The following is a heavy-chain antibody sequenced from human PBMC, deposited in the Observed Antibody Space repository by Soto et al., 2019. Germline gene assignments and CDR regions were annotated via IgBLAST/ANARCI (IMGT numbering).Heavy chain of an antibody. V-gene: IGHV3-21*01. CDR2: ISRSSSYI. D-gene: IGHD6-13*01. J-gene: IGHJ6*02. Sequence: EVQLVESGGGLVKPGVSLTLSCAASGFTFSSYSMNWIRHAPGTGLELVSSISRSSSYIPYVDSVKGRFAISRDDAKNSLYLQMDSLRPADTAVYYFARDWAAPYYYYYGMDVWGQGTTVTVSS. CDR1: GFTFSSYS. CDR3: ARDWAAPYYYYYGMDV.